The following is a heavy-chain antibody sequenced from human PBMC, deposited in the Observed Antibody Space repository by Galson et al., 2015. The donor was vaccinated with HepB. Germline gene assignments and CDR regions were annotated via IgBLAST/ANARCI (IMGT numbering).Heavy chain of an antibody. V-gene: IGHV1-18*04. D-gene: IGHD3-22*01. CDR1: GYTFTSYG. CDR3: ARDDYYDSSGYYYATSFDY. Sequence: QSGAEVKKPGASVKVSCKASGYTFTSYGISWVRQAPGQGLEWMGWISAYNGNTNYAQKLQGRVTMTTDTSTSTAYMELRSLRSDDTAVYYCARDDYYDSSGYYYATSFDYWGQGTLVTVSS. CDR2: ISAYNGNT. J-gene: IGHJ4*02.